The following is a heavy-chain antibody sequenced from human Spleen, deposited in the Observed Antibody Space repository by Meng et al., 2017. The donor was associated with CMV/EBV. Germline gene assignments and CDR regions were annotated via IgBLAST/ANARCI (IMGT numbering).Heavy chain of an antibody. CDR3: AREPYGGNLVDY. D-gene: IGHD4-23*01. J-gene: IGHJ4*02. CDR1: GFTFRDHY. V-gene: IGHV3-11*01. CDR2: ISSSGGTI. Sequence: CAASGFTFRDHYMSWIRQAPGKGLEWVSYISSSGGTIYYADSVKGRFTISRDNAKNSLYLQMNGLRAEDTAVYYCAREPYGGNLVDYWGQGTLVTVSS.